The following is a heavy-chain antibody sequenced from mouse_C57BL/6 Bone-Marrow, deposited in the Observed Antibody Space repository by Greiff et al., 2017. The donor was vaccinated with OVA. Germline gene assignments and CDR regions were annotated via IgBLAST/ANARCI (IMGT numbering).Heavy chain of an antibody. CDR3: TREVTTGAY. CDR1: GFNIKDDS. CDR2: IDPENGDT. V-gene: IGHV14-4*01. D-gene: IGHD2-2*01. Sequence: VQLQQSGAELVRPGASVKLSCTASGFNIKDDSMHWVKQRPEQGLEWIGWIDPENGDTEYASKFQGKATITADTSSNTAYLQLSSLTSEDTAVYYCTREVTTGAYWGQGTLVTVSA. J-gene: IGHJ3*01.